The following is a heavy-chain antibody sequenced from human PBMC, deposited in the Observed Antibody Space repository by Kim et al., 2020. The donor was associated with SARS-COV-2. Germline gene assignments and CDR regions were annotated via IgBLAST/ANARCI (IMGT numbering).Heavy chain of an antibody. CDR3: ANYGITSR. Sequence: GASLRLSCAASGFEFKTYVMSWVRQVPGKGLEWISAIIGGGGVTYYADSVKGRFTISRDNSQNILYLQMDNLRAEDTALYYCANYGITSRWGQGTLVTVSS. J-gene: IGHJ4*02. CDR1: GFEFKTYV. V-gene: IGHV3-23*01. CDR2: IIGGGGVT. D-gene: IGHD1-20*01.